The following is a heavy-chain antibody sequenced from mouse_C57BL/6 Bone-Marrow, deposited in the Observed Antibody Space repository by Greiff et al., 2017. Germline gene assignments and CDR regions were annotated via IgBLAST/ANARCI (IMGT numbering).Heavy chain of an antibody. Sequence: LMESGGGLVQPKGSLKLSCAASGFSFNTYAMNWVRQAPGKGLEWVARIRSKSNNYATYYADSVKDRFTISRDDSESMLYLQMNNLKTEDTAMYYCVRQPHYGYYYAMDYWGQGTSVTVSS. J-gene: IGHJ4*01. CDR3: VRQPHYGYYYAMDY. CDR1: GFSFNTYA. V-gene: IGHV10-1*01. D-gene: IGHD2-2*01. CDR2: IRSKSNNYAT.